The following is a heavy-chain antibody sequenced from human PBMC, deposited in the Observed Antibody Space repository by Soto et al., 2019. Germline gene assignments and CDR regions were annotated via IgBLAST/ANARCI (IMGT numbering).Heavy chain of an antibody. CDR1: GGTFSSYA. D-gene: IGHD6-6*01. Sequence: QVQLVQSGAEVKKPGSSVKVSCKASGGTFSSYAISWVRQAPGQGLEWMGGIIPIFGTANYAQKFQDRVTMTRSISISTAYMELSSLTSEDTAVYYCATSHSSSRPFDYWGQGTLVTVSS. J-gene: IGHJ4*02. CDR2: IIPIFGTA. V-gene: IGHV1-69*06. CDR3: ATSHSSSRPFDY.